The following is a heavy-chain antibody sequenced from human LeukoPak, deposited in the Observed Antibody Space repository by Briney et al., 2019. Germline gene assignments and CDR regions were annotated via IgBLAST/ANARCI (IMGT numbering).Heavy chain of an antibody. CDR1: GYTFTSYG. J-gene: IGHJ6*03. CDR3: ARVRYYYDSSGYPLDYYYYYMDV. V-gene: IGHV1-18*01. D-gene: IGHD3-22*01. Sequence: PGASVKVSCKASGYTFTSYGISWVRQAPGQGLEWMGWISAYNGNTNYAQKLQGRVTMTTDTSTSTAYMELRSLRSDDTAVYYCARVRYYYDSSGYPLDYYYYYMDVWGKGTTVTISS. CDR2: ISAYNGNT.